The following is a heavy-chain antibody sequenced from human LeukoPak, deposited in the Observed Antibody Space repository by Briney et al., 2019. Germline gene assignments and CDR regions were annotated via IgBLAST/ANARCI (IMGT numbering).Heavy chain of an antibody. Sequence: SETLSLTCTVSGGSISSSSYYWGWIRQPPGKGLEWIGSIYYSGSTYYNPSLKSRVTISVDTSKNQFSLKLSSVTAADTAVYYCAREGCSGGSCYEDAFDIWGQGTMVTVSS. J-gene: IGHJ3*02. CDR3: AREGCSGGSCYEDAFDI. D-gene: IGHD2-15*01. CDR1: GGSISSSSYY. CDR2: IYYSGST. V-gene: IGHV4-39*07.